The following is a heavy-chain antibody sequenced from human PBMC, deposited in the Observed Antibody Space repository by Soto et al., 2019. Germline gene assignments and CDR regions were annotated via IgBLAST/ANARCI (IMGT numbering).Heavy chain of an antibody. V-gene: IGHV1-3*01. D-gene: IGHD5-18*01. CDR1: GYTFITYA. J-gene: IGHJ4*02. CDR3: ARPGGCSYCYDY. CDR2: INGGNGNT. Sequence: ASVKVSCKASGYTFITYAIHWVRQAPGQRLEWMGWINGGNGNTKYSQKFQGRVTITRDTSASTAYMELSSLRSEDTAVYYCARPGGCSYCYDYWGQGTRVTVSS.